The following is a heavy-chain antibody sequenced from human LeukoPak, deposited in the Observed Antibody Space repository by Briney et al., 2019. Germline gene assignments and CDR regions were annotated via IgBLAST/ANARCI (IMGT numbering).Heavy chain of an antibody. CDR1: GFTFSSYW. Sequence: PWGSLRFSCAASGFTFSSYWMSWVRQAPGKGLEWVANIKQDGSEKYYVDSVKGRFTISRDNAKNSLYLQMNSLRAEDTAVYYCARGGVVYYFDYWGQGTLVTVSS. CDR3: ARGGVVYYFDY. J-gene: IGHJ4*02. CDR2: IKQDGSEK. D-gene: IGHD6-25*01. V-gene: IGHV3-7*01.